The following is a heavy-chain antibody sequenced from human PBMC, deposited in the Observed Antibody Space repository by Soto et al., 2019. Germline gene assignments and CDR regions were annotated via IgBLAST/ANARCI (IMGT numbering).Heavy chain of an antibody. CDR1: GGSISSGGYY. CDR3: AREPIVAEAGYYYYGMDV. V-gene: IGHV4-31*03. D-gene: IGHD5-12*01. CDR2: IYYSGST. Sequence: SETLSLTCTVSGGSISSGGYYWSWIRQHPGKGLEWIGYIYYSGSTYYNPSLKSRVTISVDTSKNQFSLKLSSVTAADTAVYYCAREPIVAEAGYYYYGMDVWGQGTTVTVSS. J-gene: IGHJ6*02.